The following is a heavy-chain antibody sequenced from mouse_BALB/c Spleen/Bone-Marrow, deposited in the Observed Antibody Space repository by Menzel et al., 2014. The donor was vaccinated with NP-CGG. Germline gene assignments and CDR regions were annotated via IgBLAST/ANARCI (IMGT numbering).Heavy chain of an antibody. J-gene: IGHJ4*01. Sequence: EVQRVESGLGLVQPGVSLKLSCATSGFTFSDYYMYWVRQTPEKRLEWVAYIRNGGGSTYYPDTVKGRFTISRDNAKNTLYLQRSRLKSEDTAMYYCARQGVRLRLPIDYLRLGTSVTVSS. CDR1: GFTFSDYY. D-gene: IGHD1-2*01. CDR2: IRNGGGST. CDR3: ARQGVRLRLPIDY. V-gene: IGHV5-12*02.